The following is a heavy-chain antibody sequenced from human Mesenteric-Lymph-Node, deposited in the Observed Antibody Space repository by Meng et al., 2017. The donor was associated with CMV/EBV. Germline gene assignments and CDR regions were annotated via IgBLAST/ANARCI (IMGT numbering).Heavy chain of an antibody. CDR1: GFTFSDYQ. D-gene: IGHD6-13*01. V-gene: IGHV3-53*01. CDR2: VYSDGST. J-gene: IGHJ5*02. Sequence: GESLKISCAASGFTFSDYQMTWIRQAPGKGLEWVSVVYSDGSTFYADSVKGRFTISRDSSKNTLYLQMNSLRVEDTAVYYCARGYSNSWGCFDPWGQGTLVTVSS. CDR3: ARGYSNSWGCFDP.